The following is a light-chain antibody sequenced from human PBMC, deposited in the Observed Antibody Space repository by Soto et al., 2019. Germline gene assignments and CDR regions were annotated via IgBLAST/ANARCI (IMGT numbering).Light chain of an antibody. Sequence: EIVMTQSPASLSVSPGDGATLSCWASQSVASKVAWYQQRPGQGPRLLIHGASTRAAGGPARFSGSGSGTDFTLTISSLQSEDFAVYYCQQYHNWPPQYTFGQGTKLQIK. CDR2: GAS. CDR1: QSVASK. CDR3: QQYHNWPPQYT. V-gene: IGKV3-15*01. J-gene: IGKJ2*01.